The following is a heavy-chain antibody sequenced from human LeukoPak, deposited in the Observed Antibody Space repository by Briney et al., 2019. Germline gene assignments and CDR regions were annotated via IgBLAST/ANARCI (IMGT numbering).Heavy chain of an antibody. CDR3: ARGESFFDF. Sequence: GGSLRLSCAASGFSVSSNYMSWVRQAPGKGLEWVSIIYSGFSTYYADSVQGRFTISRDNAKNSLFLQMNSLRADDTALYYCARGESFFDFWGQGTLVTVSS. CDR2: IYSGFST. J-gene: IGHJ4*02. CDR1: GFSVSSNY. V-gene: IGHV3-53*01.